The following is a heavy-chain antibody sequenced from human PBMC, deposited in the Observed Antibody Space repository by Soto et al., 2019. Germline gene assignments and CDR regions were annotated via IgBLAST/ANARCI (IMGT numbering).Heavy chain of an antibody. CDR1: GYTFSSFG. CDR3: ARPLDYYYYAMDV. J-gene: IGHJ6*02. V-gene: IGHV1-18*01. Sequence: VASVKVSCKASGYTFSSFGINWVRQAPGQGLEWMGWISAYSGNTNYAQRFQGRVTMTTDTSTTTAYMELTSLRSDDTAVYYCARPLDYYYYAMDVWGQGTTVTVSS. CDR2: ISAYSGNT.